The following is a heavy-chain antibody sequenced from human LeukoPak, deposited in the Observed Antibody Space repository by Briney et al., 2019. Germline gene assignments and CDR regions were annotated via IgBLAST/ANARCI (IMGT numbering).Heavy chain of an antibody. V-gene: IGHV4-61*02. CDR2: IYTSGST. Sequence: SQTLSLTCTVSGGSISSGSYYWSWIRQPAGKGLEWIGRIYTSGSTNYNPSLKSRVTISVDTSKNQFSLKLSSVAAADTAVYYCARDLSSSWYGDHGSYYFDYWGQGTLVTVSS. CDR1: GGSISSGSYY. D-gene: IGHD6-13*01. J-gene: IGHJ4*02. CDR3: ARDLSSSWYGDHGSYYFDY.